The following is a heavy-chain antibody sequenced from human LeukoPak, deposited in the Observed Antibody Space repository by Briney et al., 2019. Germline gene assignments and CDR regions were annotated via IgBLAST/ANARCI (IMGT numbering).Heavy chain of an antibody. CDR1: GFTFSNAW. J-gene: IGHJ4*02. CDR3: ATSPGFWSESPFDY. D-gene: IGHD3-3*01. V-gene: IGHV3-15*01. CDR2: IKSKTDGGTT. Sequence: GGSLRLSCAASGFTFSNAWMTWVRQAPGKGLEWVGQIKSKTDGGTTDYAAPVKGRFTISRDDPKNTVYLQMNSLNTEDTAVYYCATSPGFWSESPFDYWGQGTLVTVSS.